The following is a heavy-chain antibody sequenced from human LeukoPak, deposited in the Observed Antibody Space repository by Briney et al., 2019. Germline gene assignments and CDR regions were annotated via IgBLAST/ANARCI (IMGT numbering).Heavy chain of an antibody. V-gene: IGHV3-48*03. D-gene: IGHD6-13*01. J-gene: IGHJ4*02. CDR2: ISSSGSTI. CDR3: ARVSQQLTYFDY. CDR1: GFTFSSYE. Sequence: GGSLRLSCAASGFTFSSYEMNWVRQAPGKGLELVSYISSSGSTIYYADSVKGRFTISRDNAKNSLYLQMNSLRAEDTAVYYCARVSQQLTYFDYWGQGTLVTVSS.